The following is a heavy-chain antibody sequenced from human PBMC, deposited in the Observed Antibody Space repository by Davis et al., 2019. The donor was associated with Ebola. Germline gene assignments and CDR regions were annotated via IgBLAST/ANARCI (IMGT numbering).Heavy chain of an antibody. D-gene: IGHD6-13*01. CDR2: ISYSGST. Sequence: GSLRLSCTVSGGSISSSSYYWGWIRQTPGKGLEWIGSISYSGSTYYNPSLKSRVTISVDTSKNQFSLRLSSVTAADTAMYYCARRGTSSWYAGWFDPWGQGTLVTVSS. CDR1: GGSISSSSYY. V-gene: IGHV4-39*01. J-gene: IGHJ5*02. CDR3: ARRGTSSWYAGWFDP.